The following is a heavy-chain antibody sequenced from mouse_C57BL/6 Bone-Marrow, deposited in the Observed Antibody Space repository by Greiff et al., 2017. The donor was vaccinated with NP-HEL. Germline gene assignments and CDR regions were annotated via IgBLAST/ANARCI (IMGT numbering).Heavy chain of an antibody. D-gene: IGHD2-5*01. V-gene: IGHV5-6*01. Sequence: EVQLVESGGDLVKPGGSLKLSCAASGFTFSSYGMSWVRQTPDKRLEWVATISSGGSYTYYPDSVKGRSTISRDNAKNTLYLQMSSLKSDDSAMYYCARHYYSNYFDYWGQGTTLTVSS. CDR3: ARHYYSNYFDY. J-gene: IGHJ2*01. CDR2: ISSGGSYT. CDR1: GFTFSSYG.